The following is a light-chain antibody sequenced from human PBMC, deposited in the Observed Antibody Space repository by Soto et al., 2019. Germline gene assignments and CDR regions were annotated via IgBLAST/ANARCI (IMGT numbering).Light chain of an antibody. CDR1: ETIRNNY. Sequence: QSPGTLSLSPGEGATLSCRASETIRNNYLAWYQQKPGQAPRLLIYGASVRATGVPDRFSGSGSGKDFTLTISRLEPEDFAVYYCQQYTSALNTFGQGTRREI. V-gene: IGKV3-20*01. CDR2: GAS. CDR3: QQYTSALNT. J-gene: IGKJ5*01.